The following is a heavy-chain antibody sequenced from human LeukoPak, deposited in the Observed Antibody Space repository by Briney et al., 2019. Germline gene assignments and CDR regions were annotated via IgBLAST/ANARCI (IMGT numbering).Heavy chain of an antibody. V-gene: IGHV3-7*01. Sequence: GGSLRLSCAASGFTFSSYSMNWVRQAPGEGLEWVANIKQDGSEKYYVDSVKGRFTISRDNAKNSLYLQMNSLSAEDTAVYYCARGFNSGYQFDYWGQGTLVTVSS. D-gene: IGHD5-12*01. CDR3: ARGFNSGYQFDY. CDR2: IKQDGSEK. J-gene: IGHJ4*02. CDR1: GFTFSSYS.